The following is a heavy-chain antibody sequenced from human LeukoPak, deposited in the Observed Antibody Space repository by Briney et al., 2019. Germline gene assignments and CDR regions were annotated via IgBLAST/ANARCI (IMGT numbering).Heavy chain of an antibody. CDR3: ARNSNLYHSSGYYVWFDP. V-gene: IGHV4-59*11. D-gene: IGHD3-22*01. CDR1: SASTDTLY. J-gene: IGHJ5*02. CDR2: IYYTGTN. Sequence: SVTLSLTCTVSSASTDTLYWRWLPHLPGKGWEGRVFIYYTGTNNHNPSLRSRVTISIDTSKNQFSLRLGSVTAAGTAVYYCARNSNLYHSSGYYVWFDPWGQGTLVTVSS.